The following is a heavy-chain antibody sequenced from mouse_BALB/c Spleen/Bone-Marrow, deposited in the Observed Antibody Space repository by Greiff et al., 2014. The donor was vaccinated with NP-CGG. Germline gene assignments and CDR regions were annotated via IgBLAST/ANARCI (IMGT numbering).Heavy chain of an antibody. Sequence: VQLQQSGAELARPGASVKMSCKASGYTLTSYTIQWVEQRPGQGLEWIGYINLSSGYTDYNQKFKDKTTLTADKSSNTAYMQLTSLTSEDSAVYSCAREARTGAWFTYWGQGTLVTVSA. CDR3: AREARTGAWFTY. J-gene: IGHJ3*01. V-gene: IGHV1-4*02. CDR1: GYTLTSYT. D-gene: IGHD4-1*01. CDR2: INLSSGYT.